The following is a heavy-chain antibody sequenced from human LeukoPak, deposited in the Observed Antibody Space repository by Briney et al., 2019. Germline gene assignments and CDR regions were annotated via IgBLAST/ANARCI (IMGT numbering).Heavy chain of an antibody. J-gene: IGHJ4*02. V-gene: IGHV3-21*01. CDR3: ARSFLSIAAAATDY. Sequence: GGYLRLYCAASGFTFSSYSMNWVRQAPGKGLEWVSSISSSSSYIYYADSVKGRFTISRDNAKNSLYLQMNSLRAEDTAVYYCARSFLSIAAAATDYWGQGTLVTVSS. CDR2: ISSSSSYI. CDR1: GFTFSSYS. D-gene: IGHD6-13*01.